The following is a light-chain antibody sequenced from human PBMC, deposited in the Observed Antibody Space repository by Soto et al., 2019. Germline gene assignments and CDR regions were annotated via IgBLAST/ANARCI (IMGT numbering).Light chain of an antibody. CDR1: SSDVGGYNY. J-gene: IGLJ2*01. CDR3: SSYGGSSNLV. Sequence: QSVLTQPPSASGSPGQSVTISCTGTSSDVGGYNYVSWYQQHPGKDPKLMIYEVNKRPSGVPDRFSGSKSGNTASLTVSGLQAEDEADYYCSSYGGSSNLVFCGGTKLTVL. V-gene: IGLV2-8*01. CDR2: EVN.